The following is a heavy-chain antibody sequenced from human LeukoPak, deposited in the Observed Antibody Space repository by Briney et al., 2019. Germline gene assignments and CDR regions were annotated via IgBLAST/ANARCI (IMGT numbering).Heavy chain of an antibody. V-gene: IGHV4-4*07. Sequence: SETLSLTCAVFGGPMYSYYWTWIRQTAEKGLEWIGRLYPGVSTNYNPSLKSRVTMSVDTSKNQFALKLSAVTAADTAVYYCARMKFYDSTGYSPGHYMDVWGKGTTVTVSS. CDR1: GGPMYSYY. J-gene: IGHJ6*03. CDR3: ARMKFYDSTGYSPGHYMDV. CDR2: LYPGVST. D-gene: IGHD3-22*01.